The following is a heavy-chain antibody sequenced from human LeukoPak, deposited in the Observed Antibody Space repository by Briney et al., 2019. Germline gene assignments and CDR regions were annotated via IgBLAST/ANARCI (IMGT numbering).Heavy chain of an antibody. CDR2: IFYSGAT. Sequence: SETLSLTCAVSGESINSGGFSWTWIRQPPGKGLEWIGHIFYSGATFYNPSLKGRVTISVDNDKNQFALKLSSVTAADTAVYYCARLTNYDFWSGLGIYFDYWGQGTLVTVSS. CDR1: GESINSGGFS. CDR3: ARLTNYDFWSGLGIYFDY. V-gene: IGHV4-30-2*03. D-gene: IGHD3-3*01. J-gene: IGHJ4*02.